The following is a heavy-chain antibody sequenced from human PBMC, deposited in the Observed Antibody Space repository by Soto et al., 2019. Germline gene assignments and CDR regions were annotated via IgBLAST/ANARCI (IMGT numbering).Heavy chain of an antibody. CDR3: AKDRGSSWYGDY. CDR2: ISGSGGST. V-gene: IGHV3-23*01. D-gene: IGHD6-13*01. J-gene: IGHJ4*02. Sequence: EVQLLESGGALVQPGGSLRLSCAASGFTFSSYAMTWVRQAPGKGLEWVSAISGSGGSTYYADAVKGRFTISRDNSKNTLYLQMNSLRAEDTAVYYCAKDRGSSWYGDYWGQGTLVTVSS. CDR1: GFTFSSYA.